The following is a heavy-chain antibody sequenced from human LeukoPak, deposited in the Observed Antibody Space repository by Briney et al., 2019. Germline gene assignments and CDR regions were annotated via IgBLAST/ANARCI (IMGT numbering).Heavy chain of an antibody. D-gene: IGHD3-22*01. CDR2: IYSGGTT. Sequence: PGGSLRLSCAASGFIVSSNYMSWVRQAPGKGLEWVSVIYSGGTTYYADSVKGRFTISRDNRKNTLYLQMNSLRAEDTAVYYCARTRTYSYGSSGHYYPTHFDYWGQGTLVTVSS. CDR3: ARTRTYSYGSSGHYYPTHFDY. J-gene: IGHJ4*02. CDR1: GFIVSSNY. V-gene: IGHV3-66*01.